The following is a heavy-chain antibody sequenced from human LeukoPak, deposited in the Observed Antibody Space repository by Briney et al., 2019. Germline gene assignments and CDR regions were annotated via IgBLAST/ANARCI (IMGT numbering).Heavy chain of an antibody. Sequence: ETLSLTCTVSGGSVSSGSYYWSWVRQAPGTGLEWVSAISNNGGYTYYADSVQGRFTISRDNSKSTLCLQMNSLRAEDTAVYYCAKQLGYCSDGSCYFPYWGQGTLVTVSS. D-gene: IGHD2-15*01. V-gene: IGHV3-23*01. CDR3: AKQLGYCSDGSCYFPY. CDR2: ISNNGGYT. CDR1: GGSVSSGSYY. J-gene: IGHJ4*02.